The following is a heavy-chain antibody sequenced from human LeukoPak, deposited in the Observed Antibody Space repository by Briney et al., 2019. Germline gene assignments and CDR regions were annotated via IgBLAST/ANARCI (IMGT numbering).Heavy chain of an antibody. J-gene: IGHJ5*02. V-gene: IGHV3-23*01. CDR3: AKSRADSSGWYSSTWFDP. Sequence: GGSLRLSCAASGFTFSSYGMHWVRQAPGKGLEWVSAISGSGGSTYYADSVKGRFTISRDNSKNTLYLQMNSLRAEDTAVYYCAKSRADSSGWYSSTWFDPWGQGTLVTVSS. D-gene: IGHD6-19*01. CDR2: ISGSGGST. CDR1: GFTFSSYG.